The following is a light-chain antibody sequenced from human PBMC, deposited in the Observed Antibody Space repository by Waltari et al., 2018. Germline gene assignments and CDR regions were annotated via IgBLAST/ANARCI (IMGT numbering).Light chain of an antibody. Sequence: SYELTQPPSVSVSPGQTASITCSGDQLGDRYVFWYQQKPGQSPVLVIYQDVKRPSGIPERFSGSNSGNTATLTISATQAVDEAEYYCQAYYSSTGVFGTGTKVTVL. J-gene: IGLJ1*01. CDR2: QDV. CDR1: QLGDRY. CDR3: QAYYSSTGV. V-gene: IGLV3-1*01.